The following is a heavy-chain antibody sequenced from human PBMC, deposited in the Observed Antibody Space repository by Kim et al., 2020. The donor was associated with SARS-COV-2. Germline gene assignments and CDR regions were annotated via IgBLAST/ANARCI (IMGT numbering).Heavy chain of an antibody. CDR2: GTA. V-gene: IGHV1-69*01. Sequence: GTANYAQKCQGRVTITADESTSTAYMELSSLRSEDTAVYYCAREYRYGYQWGQGTLVTVSS. J-gene: IGHJ4*02. D-gene: IGHD5-18*01. CDR3: AREYRYGYQ.